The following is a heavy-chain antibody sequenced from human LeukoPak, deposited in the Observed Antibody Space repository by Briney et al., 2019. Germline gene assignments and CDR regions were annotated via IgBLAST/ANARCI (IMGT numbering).Heavy chain of an antibody. J-gene: IGHJ3*02. Sequence: HGESLKISCKGSGYNFATYWIVWVRQMPGKGLEWMGVIYPGDSDTRYSPSFQGQVTISADKSITTAYLQWSSLKASDTAMYYCAKLGGYDILTGDAFDIWGQGIMVTVSS. CDR2: IYPGDSDT. V-gene: IGHV5-51*01. CDR3: AKLGGYDILTGDAFDI. D-gene: IGHD3-9*01. CDR1: GYNFATYW.